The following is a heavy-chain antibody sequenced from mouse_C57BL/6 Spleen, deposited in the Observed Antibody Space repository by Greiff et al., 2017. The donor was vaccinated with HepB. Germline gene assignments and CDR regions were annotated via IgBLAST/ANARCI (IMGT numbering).Heavy chain of an antibody. J-gene: IGHJ1*03. CDR3: ARRANYDYDWYFDV. CDR2: IDPSDSYT. D-gene: IGHD2-4*01. V-gene: IGHV1-69*01. Sequence: QVQLKQSGAELVIPGASVKLSCKASGYTFTSYWMHWVKQRPGQGLEWIGEIDPSDSYTNYNQKFKGKSTLTVDKSSSTAYMQLSSLTSEDSAVYYCARRANYDYDWYFDVWGTGTTVTVSS. CDR1: GYTFTSYW.